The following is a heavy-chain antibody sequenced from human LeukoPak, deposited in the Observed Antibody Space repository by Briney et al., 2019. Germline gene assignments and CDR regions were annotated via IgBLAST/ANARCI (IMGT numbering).Heavy chain of an antibody. V-gene: IGHV3-9*01. Sequence: GGSLRLSCAASGFTFDDYAMHWVRQAPGKGLEWVSGISWNGGSIGYADSVKGRFTISRDNAKNSLYLQMNSLRAEDTALYYCAKGDRGLLSFNWFDPWGQGTLVTVSS. D-gene: IGHD1-26*01. CDR1: GFTFDDYA. J-gene: IGHJ5*02. CDR2: ISWNGGSI. CDR3: AKGDRGLLSFNWFDP.